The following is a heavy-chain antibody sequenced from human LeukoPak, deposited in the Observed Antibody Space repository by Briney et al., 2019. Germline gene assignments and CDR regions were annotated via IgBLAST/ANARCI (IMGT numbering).Heavy chain of an antibody. CDR3: ARGTMIVVVTPSGIDY. V-gene: IGHV3-48*03. CDR1: GFTFSSYE. J-gene: IGHJ4*02. CDR2: ISSSGSTI. D-gene: IGHD3-22*01. Sequence: GSLRLSCAASGFTFSSYEMNWVRQAPGKGLEWVSYISSSGSTIYYADSVKGRFTISRDNAKNSLYLQMNSLRAEDTAVYYCARGTMIVVVTPSGIDYWGQGTLVTVSS.